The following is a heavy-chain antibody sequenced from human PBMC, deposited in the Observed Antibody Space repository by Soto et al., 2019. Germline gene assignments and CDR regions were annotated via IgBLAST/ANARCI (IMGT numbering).Heavy chain of an antibody. J-gene: IGHJ4*01. V-gene: IGHV3-48*01. CDR1: GFTFSSYS. D-gene: IGHD1-26*01. CDR2: ISSSGSTM. CDR3: ARGDLPPHSGSYQYNY. Sequence: GGSLRLSCAASGFTFSSYSMNWVRQAPGKGLEWVSYISSSGSTMYYADSVKGRFTISRDNAKNSLYLQMNSLRAEDTAVYYCARGDLPPHSGSYQYNYWGHGTLVTVSS.